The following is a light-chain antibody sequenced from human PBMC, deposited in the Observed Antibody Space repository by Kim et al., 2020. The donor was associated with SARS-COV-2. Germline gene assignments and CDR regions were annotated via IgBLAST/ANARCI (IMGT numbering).Light chain of an antibody. CDR1: KLGDKY. CDR2: QDS. Sequence: SYELTQPPSVSVSPGQTASITCSGDKLGDKYACWYQQKPGQSPVLVIYQDSKRPSGIPERFSGSNPGNTATLTISGTQAMDEADYYCQAWDSSTAGVFGGGTQLTVL. CDR3: QAWDSSTAGV. V-gene: IGLV3-1*01. J-gene: IGLJ3*02.